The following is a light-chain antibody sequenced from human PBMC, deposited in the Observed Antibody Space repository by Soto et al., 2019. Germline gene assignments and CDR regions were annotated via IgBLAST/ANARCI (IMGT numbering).Light chain of an antibody. V-gene: IGLV2-14*01. J-gene: IGLJ3*02. CDR2: EVT. CDR1: SNDVGIYNY. Sequence: QSALTQPASVSGSPGQSFTISCTGTSNDVGIYNYVSWYQQHPGKAPKLMIYEVTNRPSGVSDRFSGSKSDNTASLTISGLQAEDEADYYCSSYTISSTWVFGGGTKLTVL. CDR3: SSYTISSTWV.